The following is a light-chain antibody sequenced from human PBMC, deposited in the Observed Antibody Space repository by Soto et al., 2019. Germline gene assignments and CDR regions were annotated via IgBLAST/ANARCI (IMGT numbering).Light chain of an antibody. V-gene: IGLV2-18*02. CDR3: SSYTSSNTYV. J-gene: IGLJ1*01. CDR1: GSDVGSYNR. CDR2: DVS. Sequence: QSALTQPPSVSGSPGQSVTISCTGTGSDVGSYNRVSWYQQPPGTAPKLMIYDVSNRPSGVPDRFSGSKSGNTASLTISGLQAVDEADYYCSSYTSSNTYVFGTGTKVTVL.